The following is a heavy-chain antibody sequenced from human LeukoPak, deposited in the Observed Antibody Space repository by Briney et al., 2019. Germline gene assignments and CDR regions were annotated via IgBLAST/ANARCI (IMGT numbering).Heavy chain of an antibody. J-gene: IGHJ4*02. D-gene: IGHD4-17*01. CDR3: ARERTTVRY. V-gene: IGHV3-11*01. CDR2: ISSDGSTI. CDR1: EFTFSDDY. Sequence: GGSLRLSCAASEFTFSDDYMSWIRQAPGKGPEWVSYISSDGSTIFYADSVKGRFTISRDNAKNSLFLQMNSLRAEDTAVYYCARERTTVRYWGQGTLVTVSS.